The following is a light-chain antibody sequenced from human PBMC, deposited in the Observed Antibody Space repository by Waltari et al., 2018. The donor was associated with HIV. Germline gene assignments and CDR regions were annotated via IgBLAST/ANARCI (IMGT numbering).Light chain of an antibody. V-gene: IGLV4-69*01. Sequence: QIILTQSPSVSASPGASVKLTCTLSSEHSNFAIAWLQQQPEKGPRYLMKLNSDGSHTKGDGIPGRFSGSSSGAERYLSISSLHSDDEADYYCQTWGMGIVVFGGGTKLTVL. J-gene: IGLJ3*02. CDR2: LNSDGSH. CDR1: SEHSNFA. CDR3: QTWGMGIVV.